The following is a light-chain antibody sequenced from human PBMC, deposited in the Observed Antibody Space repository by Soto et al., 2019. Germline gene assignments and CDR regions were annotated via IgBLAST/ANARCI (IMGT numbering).Light chain of an antibody. CDR1: ETIARY. V-gene: IGKV1-39*01. Sequence: DIQLTQSPSSLSASVGDRVTITCRASETIARYLNWYQQKPGKAPNLLIYAASTLKSGFPPRFSGTGSGTDFTLTISRLQPEDFATYYCQQTYNPPRTFGQGTKVDIK. J-gene: IGKJ1*01. CDR2: AAS. CDR3: QQTYNPPRT.